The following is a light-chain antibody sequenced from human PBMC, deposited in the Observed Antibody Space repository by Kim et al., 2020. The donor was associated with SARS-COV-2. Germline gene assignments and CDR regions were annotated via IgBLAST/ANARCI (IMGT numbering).Light chain of an antibody. CDR2: GAS. CDR1: NSVSTN. Sequence: VAPVENATPSCRASNSVSTNLAWYQQQPGQAPRLLIYGASTRATGIPARFSGSGSGTKFTLTISSLQSEDFAVYYCQQYNTWLITFGQGTRLEIK. J-gene: IGKJ5*01. V-gene: IGKV3D-15*01. CDR3: QQYNTWLIT.